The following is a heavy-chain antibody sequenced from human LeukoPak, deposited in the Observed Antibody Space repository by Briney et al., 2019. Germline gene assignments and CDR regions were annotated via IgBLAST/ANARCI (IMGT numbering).Heavy chain of an antibody. CDR3: ARAPTSVSNPYYFDS. Sequence: GESLKISCNGSGYSFSTYCIGWVRQMPRQGLEWVGIIYPGDFDTRYRQSFRGQVTISVDRSISTAYLQWSSLKTSDTAMYYCARAPTSVSNPYYFDSWGQGTLVTVSS. D-gene: IGHD1-14*01. CDR2: IYPGDFDT. CDR1: GYSFSTYC. J-gene: IGHJ4*02. V-gene: IGHV5-51*01.